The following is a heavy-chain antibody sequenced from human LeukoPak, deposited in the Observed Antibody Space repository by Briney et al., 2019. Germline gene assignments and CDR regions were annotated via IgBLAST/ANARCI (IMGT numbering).Heavy chain of an antibody. J-gene: IGHJ4*02. CDR3: VRDSSGWYYFDY. V-gene: IGHV4-59*12. CDR1: GGSIRGYY. CDR2: IYNSGTA. Sequence: SETLSLTCTVSGGSIRGYYWSWIRQPPGKGLEWIGHIYNSGTANYNPSLKSRVTILVDTSKNQFSLKLSSVTAADTAVYYCVRDSSGWYYFDYWGQGTLVTVSS. D-gene: IGHD6-19*01.